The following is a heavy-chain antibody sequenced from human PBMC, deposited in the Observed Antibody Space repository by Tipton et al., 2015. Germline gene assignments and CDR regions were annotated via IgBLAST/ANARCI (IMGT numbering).Heavy chain of an antibody. Sequence: GLVKPSETLSLACDFFGGSVSAYYWSWIRQPPGKGLEWIGYISYNGKTYYNASLESRVTISLDTSKNQLSLRLTSVTAADTAIYYCARDARAYCETDCYADAFDMWGQGTMVIVSS. J-gene: IGHJ3*02. D-gene: IGHD2-21*02. V-gene: IGHV4-59*02. CDR2: ISYNGKT. CDR1: GGSVSAYY. CDR3: ARDARAYCETDCYADAFDM.